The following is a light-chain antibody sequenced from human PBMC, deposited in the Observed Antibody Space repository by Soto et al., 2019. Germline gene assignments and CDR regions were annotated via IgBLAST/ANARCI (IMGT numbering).Light chain of an antibody. CDR3: QQYDSLWT. J-gene: IGKJ1*01. CDR2: DAS. V-gene: IGKV1-5*01. Sequence: DIQMTQSPSTLSASVGDRVTITCRASQSISDWLAWFQQKPGKAPKLLIYDASSLESGVPSRFSGSGSGTEFTLTISSLQPDDFATYYCQQYDSLWTSGQGTKVEIK. CDR1: QSISDW.